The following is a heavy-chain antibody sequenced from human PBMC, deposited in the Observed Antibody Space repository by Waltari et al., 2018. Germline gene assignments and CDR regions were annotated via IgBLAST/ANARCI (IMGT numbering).Heavy chain of an antibody. J-gene: IGHJ6*02. Sequence: QLQLQESGPGLVKPSETLSLTCTVSGGSISSSSYYWGWIRQPPGKGLEWVGSIYYSGSTYSTPPLKRRVTISVDTSKNQFSLKLSSVTAADTAVYYCARHPRYYYYGMDVWGQGTTVTVSS. CDR1: GGSISSSSYY. CDR3: ARHPRYYYYGMDV. V-gene: IGHV4-39*01. CDR2: IYYSGST.